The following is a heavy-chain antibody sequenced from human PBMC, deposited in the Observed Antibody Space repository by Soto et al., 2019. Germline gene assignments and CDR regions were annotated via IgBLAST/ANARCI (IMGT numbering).Heavy chain of an antibody. D-gene: IGHD6-13*01. V-gene: IGHV4-4*02. J-gene: IGHJ4*02. CDR2: IYHSGSA. CDR1: GGSISSSNW. Sequence: TSETLSLTCAVSGGSISSSNWWSWVRQPPGKGLEWIGEIYHSGSANYNPSLKSRVTISVDKSKNQFSLKLSSVTAADTAVYYCARDANTYSSSSLGPFDYWGQGTLVTVSS. CDR3: ARDANTYSSSSLGPFDY.